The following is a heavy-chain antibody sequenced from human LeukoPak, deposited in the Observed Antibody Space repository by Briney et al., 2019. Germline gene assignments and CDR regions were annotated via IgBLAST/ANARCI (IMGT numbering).Heavy chain of an antibody. CDR3: ATVSSSWHILDY. CDR2: FDPEDGET. Sequence: ASVKVSCKVSGYTLTELSMHWVRQAPGKGLEWMGGFDPEDGETIYAQKFQGRVTMTEDTSTDTAYMELSSLRSEDTAVYYCATVSSSWHILDYWGQGTLVTVSS. D-gene: IGHD6-13*01. J-gene: IGHJ4*02. V-gene: IGHV1-24*01. CDR1: GYTLTELS.